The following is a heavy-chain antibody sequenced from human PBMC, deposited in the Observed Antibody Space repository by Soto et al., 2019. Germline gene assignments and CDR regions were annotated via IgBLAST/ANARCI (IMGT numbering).Heavy chain of an antibody. Sequence: LRLSCAASGFTFSSYAMSWVRQAPGKGLEWVSAITGSGSGVKTYYADSVKGRFTISRDNSKNTLYLQMNSLRVEDTAVYYCAKDTVGAPVFWYFDVSGRGTLVTVSS. J-gene: IGHJ2*01. D-gene: IGHD1-26*01. V-gene: IGHV3-23*01. CDR1: GFTFSSYA. CDR3: AKDTVGAPVFWYFDV. CDR2: ITGSGSGVKT.